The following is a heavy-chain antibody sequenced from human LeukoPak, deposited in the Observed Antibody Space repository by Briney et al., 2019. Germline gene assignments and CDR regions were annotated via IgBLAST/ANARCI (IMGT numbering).Heavy chain of an antibody. CDR3: ARDRYHGSGSYSDFFDY. CDR1: GYTFSGHY. D-gene: IGHD3-10*01. Sequence: ASVKVSCKASGYTFSGHYIHWVRQAPGQGLGWMGWINPDSGVTKYAQKFQGRVTLTRATAISTAYMELSRLTSDDTAVYYCARDRYHGSGSYSDFFDYWGQGTLVTVSS. J-gene: IGHJ4*02. CDR2: INPDSGVT. V-gene: IGHV1-2*02.